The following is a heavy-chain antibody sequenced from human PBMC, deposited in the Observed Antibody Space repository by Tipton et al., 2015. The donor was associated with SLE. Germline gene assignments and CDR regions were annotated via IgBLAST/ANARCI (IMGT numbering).Heavy chain of an antibody. CDR3: ERRLPAVFYVDLDV. J-gene: IGHJ4*02. Sequence: QLVQSGAEMRKPGEFLKISCHASGYNFDDYWIAWVRQLPGKGPEWMGIIQPTDSLTIYSPSFEGQVTIPADKSIATAFLQWSSLRASDTGTYYCERRLPAVFYVDLDVWGQGTQVNGSS. CDR2: IQPTDSLT. V-gene: IGHV5-51*03. CDR1: GYNFDDYW. D-gene: IGHD2-2*01.